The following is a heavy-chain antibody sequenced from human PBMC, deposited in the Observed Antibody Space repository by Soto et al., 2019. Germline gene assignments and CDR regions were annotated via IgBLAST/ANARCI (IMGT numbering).Heavy chain of an antibody. J-gene: IGHJ4*02. V-gene: IGHV1-69*13. CDR2: IIPIFGTA. D-gene: IGHD1-26*01. CDR3: ARDMRSYGGPFDY. Sequence: GASVKVSCKASGGTFSSYAISWVRQAPGQGLEWMGGIIPIFGTANYAQKFQGRVTITADESTSTAYMELSSLRSEDTAVYYCARDMRSYGGPFDYWGQGTLVTVSS. CDR1: GGTFSSYA.